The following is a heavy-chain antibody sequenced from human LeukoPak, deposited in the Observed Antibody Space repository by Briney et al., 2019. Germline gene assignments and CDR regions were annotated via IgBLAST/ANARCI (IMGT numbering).Heavy chain of an antibody. Sequence: GGSLRLPCSASGFTFSSYSMNWVRQAPGEGLEWVSSISRSSIYKYYADSVKGRFTISRDNAKKSLYLQMNSLRAEDTAVYYCARSRYDSSGYYGIIGYWGQGTLVTVSS. D-gene: IGHD3-22*01. J-gene: IGHJ4*02. CDR2: ISRSSIYK. V-gene: IGHV3-21*01. CDR1: GFTFSSYS. CDR3: ARSRYDSSGYYGIIGY.